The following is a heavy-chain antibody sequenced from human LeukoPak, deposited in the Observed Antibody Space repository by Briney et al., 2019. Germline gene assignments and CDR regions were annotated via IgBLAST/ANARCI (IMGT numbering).Heavy chain of an antibody. CDR3: AKVRHPYGPPDQYFDH. V-gene: IGHV3-23*01. J-gene: IGHJ4*02. D-gene: IGHD3-10*01. CDR1: GFTIYNYA. Sequence: GGSLRLSCAASGFTIYNYATRGVRQAPGKGLEWVSAISGSGGGTYYADSVRGRFTISRDNSKNTLNLQMNSLRAEDTAVYYCAKVRHPYGPPDQYFDHWGQGTLVTVSS. CDR2: ISGSGGGT.